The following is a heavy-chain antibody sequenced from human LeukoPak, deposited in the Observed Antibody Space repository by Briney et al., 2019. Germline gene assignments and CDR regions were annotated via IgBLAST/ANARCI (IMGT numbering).Heavy chain of an antibody. V-gene: IGHV3-23*01. D-gene: IGHD3-16*01. CDR3: AVVMITFGGVKDAAFDI. J-gene: IGHJ3*02. Sequence: PGGSLRLSCAASGFTFSSYSMSWVRQAPGEGLEWVAAICGSGGSTYYADSVKGRFTISRDNSKNTLYLQMNSLRAEDTAVYYCAVVMITFGGVKDAAFDIWGQGTMVTVSS. CDR1: GFTFSSYS. CDR2: ICGSGGST.